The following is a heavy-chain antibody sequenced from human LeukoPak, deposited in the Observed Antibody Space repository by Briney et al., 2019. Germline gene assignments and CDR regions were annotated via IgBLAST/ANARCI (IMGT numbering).Heavy chain of an antibody. CDR2: ISGSGGST. Sequence: GGSLRLSCAASGFTFSSYAMSWVRQAPGKGLEWVSAISGSGGSTYYADSVRGRFTISRDNSKNTLYLQMNSLRAEDTAVYYCAKDPGLSGEGYFDLWGRGTLVTVSS. CDR1: GFTFSSYA. D-gene: IGHD2-21*01. V-gene: IGHV3-23*01. J-gene: IGHJ2*01. CDR3: AKDPGLSGEGYFDL.